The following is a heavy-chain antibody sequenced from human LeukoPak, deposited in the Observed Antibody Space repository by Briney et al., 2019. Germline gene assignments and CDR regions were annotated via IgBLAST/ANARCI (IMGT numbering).Heavy chain of an antibody. Sequence: GGSLRLSCAASGFTFSSYAMSWVRQAPGKGLEWVSAISGSGGSTYYADSVKGRSTISRDNSKNTLYLQMNSLKTEDTAVYYCTRYNVGFESWGQGTLVTVSS. CDR3: TRYNVGFES. J-gene: IGHJ4*02. V-gene: IGHV3-23*01. CDR2: ISGSGGST. D-gene: IGHD1-1*01. CDR1: GFTFSSYA.